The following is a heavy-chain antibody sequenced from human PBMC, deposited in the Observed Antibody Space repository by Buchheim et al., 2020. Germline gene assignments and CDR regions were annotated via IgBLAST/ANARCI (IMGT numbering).Heavy chain of an antibody. V-gene: IGHV3-7*01. Sequence: EVQLVESGGGLVPPGGSLRLSCAASGFTFSSYWMSWVRQAPGKGLEWVANIKQDGSETYYVDSVKGRFTISRDNAKNSLYLQMNSLRAEDTAVYYWAIVNNVPYYGSGSSLFDYWGQGTL. CDR2: IKQDGSET. J-gene: IGHJ4*02. CDR1: GFTFSSYW. D-gene: IGHD3-10*01. CDR3: AIVNNVPYYGSGSSLFDY.